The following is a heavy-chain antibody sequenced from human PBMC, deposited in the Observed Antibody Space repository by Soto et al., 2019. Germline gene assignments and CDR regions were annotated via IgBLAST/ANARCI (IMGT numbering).Heavy chain of an antibody. V-gene: IGHV4-4*07. CDR2: FSLSGTT. J-gene: IGHJ4*02. CDR3: ARGMTPPGAPAWYYFDS. D-gene: IGHD2-8*02. CDR1: GASITSSSY. Sequence: SETLSLTCTVSGASITSSSYWSWIRQPAGKGLEWIGRFSLSGTTNYDPSLRSRVTMSADVSKNQFSLRLTSVTAADTALYYCARGMTPPGAPAWYYFDSWGQGTLVTVSS.